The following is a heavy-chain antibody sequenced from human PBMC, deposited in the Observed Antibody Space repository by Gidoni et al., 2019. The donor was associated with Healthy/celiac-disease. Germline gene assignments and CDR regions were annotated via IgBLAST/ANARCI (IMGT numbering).Heavy chain of an antibody. CDR1: GFSLSTSGVG. CDR3: AHRRNLYYDYIWGSYRGADAFDI. Sequence: QITLKESGPTLVKPTQTLTLTCTFSGFSLSTSGVGAGWIRQPPGKALEWLALIYWDDDKRYSPSLKSRLTITKDTSKNQVVLTMTNMDPVDTATYYCAHRRNLYYDYIWGSYRGADAFDIWGQGTMVTVSS. D-gene: IGHD3-16*02. CDR2: IYWDDDK. V-gene: IGHV2-5*02. J-gene: IGHJ3*02.